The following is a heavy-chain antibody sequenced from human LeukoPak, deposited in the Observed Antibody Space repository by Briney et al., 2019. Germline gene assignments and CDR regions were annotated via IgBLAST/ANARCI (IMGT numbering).Heavy chain of an antibody. J-gene: IGHJ4*02. Sequence: SVKVSCKASGGTFSSYAISWVRQAPGQGLEWMGGIIPIFGTANYAQKFQGRVTITADESTSTAYMELSSLRSEDTAVYYCARGGYYYDSSGYYYNYWGQGTLVTVSS. CDR2: IIPIFGTA. V-gene: IGHV1-69*13. CDR3: ARGGYYYDSSGYYYNY. CDR1: GGTFSSYA. D-gene: IGHD3-22*01.